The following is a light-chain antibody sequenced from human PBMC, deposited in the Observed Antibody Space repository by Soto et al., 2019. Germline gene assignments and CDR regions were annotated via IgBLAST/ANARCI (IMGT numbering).Light chain of an antibody. CDR1: QSISSW. J-gene: IGKJ1*01. Sequence: DIQMTQSPSSVSASVGDRVTITCRASQSISSWLAWYQQKPGKAPKLLIYAAATLASGVPARFSGIGSGTHFTLTISSLQPEDFGTYYCQRANSSPRTFGQGTKVDIK. V-gene: IGKV1-12*01. CDR2: AAA. CDR3: QRANSSPRT.